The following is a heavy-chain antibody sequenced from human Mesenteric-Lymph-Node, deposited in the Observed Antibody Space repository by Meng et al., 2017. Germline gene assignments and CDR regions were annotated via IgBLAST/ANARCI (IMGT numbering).Heavy chain of an antibody. D-gene: IGHD3-22*01. J-gene: IGHJ5*01. V-gene: IGHV3-74*01. Sequence: GGSLRLSCAASGFTFSSYWMHWVRQAPEKGLVWVSRINSDGSSTSYADSVKGRFTISRDNAKNSLYLQMNSLRAEDTAVYYCARDNLGRYDSSGYIFCFDSWGQGTPVTVSS. CDR3: ARDNLGRYDSSGYIFCFDS. CDR2: INSDGSST. CDR1: GFTFSSYW.